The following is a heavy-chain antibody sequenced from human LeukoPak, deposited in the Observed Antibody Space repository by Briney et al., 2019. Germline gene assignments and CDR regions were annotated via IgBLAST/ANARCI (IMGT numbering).Heavy chain of an antibody. J-gene: IGHJ4*02. Sequence: SQTLSLTCAISGDSVSSNSATWIWIRQSPSRGLEWLGRTYYRSKWYNDYAVSLQGRISVNPDTSKNQFSLHLNSVTPEDTALYYCARAPHGSGCDYWGQGTLVTVSS. CDR3: ARAPHGSGCDY. V-gene: IGHV6-1*01. CDR1: GDSVSSNSAT. D-gene: IGHD6-19*01. CDR2: TYYRSKWYN.